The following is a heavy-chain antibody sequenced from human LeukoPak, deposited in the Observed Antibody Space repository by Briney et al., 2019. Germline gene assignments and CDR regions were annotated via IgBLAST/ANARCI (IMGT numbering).Heavy chain of an antibody. CDR3: ARDPGYESWSPFWGGMDV. CDR1: GFTFSSSW. CDR2: ITRDGSST. V-gene: IGHV3-74*01. D-gene: IGHD3-16*01. J-gene: IGHJ6*04. Sequence: PGGSLRLSCAASGFTFSSSWMHWFRQAPGKGLVWVSRITRDGSSTTYADSVKGRFTTSRDNAKNTLYLQMDSLRDGDTAVYYCARDPGYESWSPFWGGMDVWGNGTTVIVSS.